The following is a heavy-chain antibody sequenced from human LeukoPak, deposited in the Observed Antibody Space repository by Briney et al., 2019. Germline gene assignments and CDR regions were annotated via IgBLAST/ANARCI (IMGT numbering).Heavy chain of an antibody. V-gene: IGHV4-59*01. CDR1: GGSISSYY. J-gene: IGHJ5*02. CDR2: IYYSGST. Sequence: SETLSLTCTVSGGSISSYYWSWIRQPPGKGLEWIGYIYYSGSTNYNPSLKSRVTISVDTSKNQFSLKLSSVTAADTAVYYCARDLGRGSPLQRFDPWGQGTLVTVSS. CDR3: ARDLGRGSPLQRFDP. D-gene: IGHD3-10*01.